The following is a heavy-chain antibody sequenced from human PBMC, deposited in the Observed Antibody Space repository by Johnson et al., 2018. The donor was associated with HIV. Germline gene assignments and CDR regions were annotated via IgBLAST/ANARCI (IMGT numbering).Heavy chain of an antibody. CDR2: INWNGGST. V-gene: IGHV3-64*04. Sequence: QVQLVESGGGLVQPGGSLRLSCAASGFTFSSYAMHWVRQAPGKGLEYVSAINWNGGSTGYADSVKGRFTISRDNAKNSLYLQMNSLRAEDTALYYCARDPTIAWDLKGDAFDIWGQGTMVTVSS. CDR1: GFTFSSYA. CDR3: ARDPTIAWDLKGDAFDI. J-gene: IGHJ3*02. D-gene: IGHD1-26*01.